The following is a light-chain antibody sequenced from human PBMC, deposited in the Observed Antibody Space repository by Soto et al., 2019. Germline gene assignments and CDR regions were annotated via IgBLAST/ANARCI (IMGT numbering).Light chain of an antibody. CDR2: KAS. CDR3: QQYNSYWT. CDR1: QSVSIW. Sequence: DIQMTQSPSTLSASVGDRVTITCRASQSVSIWLAWYQQKTGKAPTLLIYKASSLKSGVPSRFSGSGSGTEFSLTIRILQADDFATYYGQQYNSYWTFGQGTKVEMK. V-gene: IGKV1-5*03. J-gene: IGKJ1*01.